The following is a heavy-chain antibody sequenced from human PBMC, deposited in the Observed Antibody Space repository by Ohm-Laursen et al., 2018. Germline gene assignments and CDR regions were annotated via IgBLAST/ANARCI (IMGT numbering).Heavy chain of an antibody. CDR1: GFTFSNAW. J-gene: IGHJ4*02. D-gene: IGHD1-26*01. Sequence: GSLRLSCAASGFTFSNAWMSWVRQAPGKGLEWVSAISGSGGSTYYADSVKGRFTISRDNSKNTLYLQMNSLRAEDTAVYYCAKGRWERPTNFDYWGQGTLVTVSS. CDR3: AKGRWERPTNFDY. V-gene: IGHV3-23*01. CDR2: ISGSGGST.